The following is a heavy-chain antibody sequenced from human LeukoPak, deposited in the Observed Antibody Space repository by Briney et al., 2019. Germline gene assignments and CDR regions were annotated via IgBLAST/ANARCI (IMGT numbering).Heavy chain of an antibody. D-gene: IGHD5-12*01. CDR2: ILYDGGNA. Sequence: PGGSLRLSCAASGFTFSIYAMHWVRHAPGKGREGVAVILYDGGNAHYADSVRGRFTISRDNPKNTLWLQMNSLTPDDTAVYYCARGEFSGLDYWGQGTLVTVSS. CDR3: ARGEFSGLDY. J-gene: IGHJ4*02. V-gene: IGHV3-30-3*01. CDR1: GFTFSIYA.